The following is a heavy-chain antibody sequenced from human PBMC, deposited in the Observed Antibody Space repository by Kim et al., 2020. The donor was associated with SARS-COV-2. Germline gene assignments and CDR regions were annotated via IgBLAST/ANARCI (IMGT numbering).Heavy chain of an antibody. V-gene: IGHV3-74*01. CDR1: GFTFSSYW. J-gene: IGHJ6*02. CDR3: ARWVRDPSGMDV. CDR2: INSDGSST. Sequence: GGSLRLSCAASGFTFSSYWMHWVRQAPGKGLVWVSRINSDGSSTNYADSVKGRFTISRDNAKNTLYLQMNSLRAEDTAVYYCARWVRDPSGMDVWGQGTTVTVSS. D-gene: IGHD5-12*01.